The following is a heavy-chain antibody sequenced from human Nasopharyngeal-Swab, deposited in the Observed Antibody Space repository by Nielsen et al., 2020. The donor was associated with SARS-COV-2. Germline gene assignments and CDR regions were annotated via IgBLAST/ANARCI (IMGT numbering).Heavy chain of an antibody. Sequence: GGSLRLSCAASEFTFSSYAMHWVRQAPGKGLEWVSCISWNSDNSGYADSVKGRFTISRDNARNSLSLQLNSLRAEDTAVYYCARVAYSSGVDYWGQGTLVTVSS. D-gene: IGHD3-22*01. CDR1: EFTFSSYA. CDR3: ARVAYSSGVDY. CDR2: ISWNSDNS. J-gene: IGHJ4*02. V-gene: IGHV3-9*01.